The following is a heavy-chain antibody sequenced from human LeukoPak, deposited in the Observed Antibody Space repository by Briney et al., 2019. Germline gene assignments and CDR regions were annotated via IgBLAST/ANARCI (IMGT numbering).Heavy chain of an antibody. CDR3: ARHRRIAVAGRFDY. Sequence: ASVKVSCKASGGTFSSYAISWVRQAPGQGLEWMGGITPIFGTANYAQKFQGRVTITADESTSTAYMELSSLRSEDTAVYYCARHRRIAVAGRFDYWGQGTLVTVSS. CDR1: GGTFSSYA. D-gene: IGHD6-19*01. V-gene: IGHV1-69*13. CDR2: ITPIFGTA. J-gene: IGHJ4*02.